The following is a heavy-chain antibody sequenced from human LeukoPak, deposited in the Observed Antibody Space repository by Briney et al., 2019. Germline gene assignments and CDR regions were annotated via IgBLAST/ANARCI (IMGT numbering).Heavy chain of an antibody. D-gene: IGHD1-1*01. J-gene: IGHJ4*02. Sequence: PGGSLRLSCAASGFTFRSFAMSWVRQAPGKGLEWVGRIKSKTDGGTTDYAAPVKGRFTISRDDSKSTLYLHMNSLKTEDRAVYYCVARYNWNDLAYWGQGTLVTVSS. CDR1: GFTFRSFA. CDR3: VARYNWNDLAY. V-gene: IGHV3-15*01. CDR2: IKSKTDGGTT.